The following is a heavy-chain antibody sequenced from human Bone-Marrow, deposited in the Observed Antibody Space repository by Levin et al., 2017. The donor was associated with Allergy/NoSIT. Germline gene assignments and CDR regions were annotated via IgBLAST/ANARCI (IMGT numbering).Heavy chain of an antibody. CDR2: LSGSGGST. Sequence: GGSLRLSCAASGFTFSRYGMSWVRQAPGKGLEWVSALSGSGGSTYYADSVKGRFTVSRDNSKNTLFLQMNSLRFEDTALYYCAKDRRWYGDAFDKWGQGTMVTVSS. CDR3: AKDRRWYGDAFDK. D-gene: IGHD6-13*01. CDR1: GFTFSRYG. V-gene: IGHV3-23*01. J-gene: IGHJ3*02.